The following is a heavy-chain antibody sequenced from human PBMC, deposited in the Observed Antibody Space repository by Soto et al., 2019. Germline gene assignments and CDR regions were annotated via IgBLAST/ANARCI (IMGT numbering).Heavy chain of an antibody. V-gene: IGHV3-21*06. Sequence: GSLRLACAASGFTFTRYSMNCCRQGPGKGLEWVSSISSTTNYIYYGDSMKGRFTISRDNAKNSLHLEMNSLRAEDTAVYYCARESEDLTSNFDYWGQGTLVTVSS. CDR3: ARESEDLTSNFDY. CDR1: GFTFTRYS. CDR2: ISSTTNYI. J-gene: IGHJ4*02.